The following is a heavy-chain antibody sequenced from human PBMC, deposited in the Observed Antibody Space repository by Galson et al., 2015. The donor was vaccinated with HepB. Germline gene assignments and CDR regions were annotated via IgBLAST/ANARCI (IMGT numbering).Heavy chain of an antibody. D-gene: IGHD1-26*01. CDR3: ARVGAVYWYFDL. CDR1: GGTFSSYA. J-gene: IGHJ2*01. CDR2: IIPAFGTA. Sequence: CTASGGTFSSYAISWVRQAPGQGLEWMGGIIPAFGTANYAQKFQGRVTITADESTSTAYMELSSLRSEDTAVYYCARVGAVYWYFDLWGRGTLVTVSS. V-gene: IGHV1-69*01.